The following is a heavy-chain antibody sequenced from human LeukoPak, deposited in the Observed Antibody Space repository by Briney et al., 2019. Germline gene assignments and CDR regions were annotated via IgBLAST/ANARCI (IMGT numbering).Heavy chain of an antibody. Sequence: GASGKVSCKASGYTFTSYGISWVRQAPGQGLEWMGWISAYNGNTNYAQKPQGRVTMTTDTSTSTAYMELRSLRSDDTAVYYCARVGPLHDYYYGMDVWGQGTTVTVSS. CDR1: GYTFTSYG. CDR3: ARVGPLHDYYYGMDV. J-gene: IGHJ6*02. CDR2: ISAYNGNT. V-gene: IGHV1-18*01.